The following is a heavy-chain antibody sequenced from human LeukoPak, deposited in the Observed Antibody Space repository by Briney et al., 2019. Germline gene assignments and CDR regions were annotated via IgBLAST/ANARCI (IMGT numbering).Heavy chain of an antibody. V-gene: IGHV3-7*01. Sequence: HPGGSLRLSCAASGFTFSTYWMKWVRQAPGKGLEWVASIKEDGSDKYYVDSVKGRFSISRDNARNSLYLQMNSLRTEDTAVYYCAKGGHYNFDYWGQGTLVTVSS. CDR2: IKEDGSDK. CDR3: AKGGHYNFDY. J-gene: IGHJ4*02. CDR1: GFTFSTYW. D-gene: IGHD4-11*01.